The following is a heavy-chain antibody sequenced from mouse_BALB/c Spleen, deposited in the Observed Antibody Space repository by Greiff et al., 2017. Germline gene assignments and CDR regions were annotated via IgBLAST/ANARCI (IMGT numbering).Heavy chain of an antibody. D-gene: IGHD1-2*01. CDR1: GYTFTDYE. CDR2: IDPETGGT. Sequence: QVQLKQSGAELVRPGASVTLSCKASGYTFTDYEMHWVKQTPVHGLEWIGAIDPETGGTAYNQKFKGKATLTADKSSSTAYMELRSLTSEDSAVYYCTRGAYYGSWFAYWGQVTLVTVSA. CDR3: TRGAYYGSWFAY. J-gene: IGHJ3*01. V-gene: IGHV1-15*01.